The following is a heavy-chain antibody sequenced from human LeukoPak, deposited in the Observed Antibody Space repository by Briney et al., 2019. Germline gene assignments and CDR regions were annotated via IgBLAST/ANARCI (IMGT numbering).Heavy chain of an antibody. CDR2: ISGDGSLT. J-gene: IGHJ6*02. V-gene: IGHV3-74*01. D-gene: IGHD3-10*01. CDR3: ASLLTPYHGSGGGGMDV. Sequence: GGSLRLSCAASGFTFSTHWMYWVRQAPGKDFVWVSRISGDGSLTSYADSVRGRFTISRDNAKETLYLQMTSLRVEDTAVYSCASLLTPYHGSGGGGMDVWGQGTTVTVSS. CDR1: GFTFSTHW.